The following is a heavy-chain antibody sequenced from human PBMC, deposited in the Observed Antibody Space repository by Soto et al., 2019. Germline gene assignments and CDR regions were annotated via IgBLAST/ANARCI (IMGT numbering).Heavy chain of an antibody. J-gene: IGHJ5*02. CDR3: ARAFYGSGSYNWFDP. V-gene: IGHV4-31*03. CDR1: VCSISSGGYY. CDR2: IYYSGST. Sequence: QVQLQESGPGLVKPSQTLSLTCTVSVCSISSGGYYWSWIRQHPGKGLEWIGYIYYSGSTDYNPSLMRRVTISVHTSKNQFSLKLSSVTAADTAVYYCARAFYGSGSYNWFDPWGQGTLVTVSS. D-gene: IGHD3-10*01.